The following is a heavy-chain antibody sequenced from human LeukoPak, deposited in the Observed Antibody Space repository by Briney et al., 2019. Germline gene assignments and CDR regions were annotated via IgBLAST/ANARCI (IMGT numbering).Heavy chain of an antibody. CDR3: ASVVRHTVDY. V-gene: IGHV4-30-2*01. Sequence: SQTLSLTCDVSGGSLSRGGYSWRWLRQPPGKGLEWIGYIYHSGSTYYNPSLKSRVTISVDRSKNQFSLKLSSVTAADTAVYYCASVVRHTVDYWGQGTLVTVSS. CDR2: IYHSGST. J-gene: IGHJ4*02. D-gene: IGHD2-2*01. CDR1: GGSLSRGGYS.